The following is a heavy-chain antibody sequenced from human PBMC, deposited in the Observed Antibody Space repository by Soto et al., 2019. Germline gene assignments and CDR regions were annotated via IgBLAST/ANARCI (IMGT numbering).Heavy chain of an antibody. V-gene: IGHV1-69*12. D-gene: IGHD5-12*01. J-gene: IGHJ4*02. CDR3: ESAPPGYDWDY. CDR1: GGTFSSYA. Sequence: QVQLVQSGAEVKKPGSSVKVSCKASGGTFSSYAISWVRQAPGPGIEWMGGLIPIFGTGNYAQKSQGRLPITADEATSTAYMELSSLRAEDTAVYYWESAPPGYDWDYWGQGTLVTVSS. CDR2: LIPIFGTG.